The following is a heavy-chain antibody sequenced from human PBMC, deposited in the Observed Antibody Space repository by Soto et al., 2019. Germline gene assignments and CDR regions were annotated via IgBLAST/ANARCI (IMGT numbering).Heavy chain of an antibody. CDR3: ARGLRIAAAGIGGMGY. J-gene: IGHJ4*02. CDR2: INPNSGGT. Sequence: GASVKVSCKASGYTFTGYYMHWVLQAPGQELEWMGWINPNSGGTNYAQKFQGWVTMTRDTSISTAYMELSSLRSEDTAVYYCARGLRIAAAGIGGMGYWGQGTLVTVSS. V-gene: IGHV1-2*04. CDR1: GYTFTGYY. D-gene: IGHD6-13*01.